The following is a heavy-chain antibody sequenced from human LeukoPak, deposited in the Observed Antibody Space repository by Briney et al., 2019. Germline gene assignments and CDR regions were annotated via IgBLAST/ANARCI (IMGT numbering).Heavy chain of an antibody. D-gene: IGHD6-6*01. Sequence: ASVKVSCKPSTHTFTDYYVHWVRQAPGQGLESMGWINPKSGGTKFAQKFQGRVTMTRDTSISTVYMEMSRLRSDDTAIYYCAGLSNVAARPGWFDPWGQGTLVTVSS. V-gene: IGHV1-2*02. CDR3: AGLSNVAARPGWFDP. CDR2: INPKSGGT. J-gene: IGHJ5*02. CDR1: THTFTDYY.